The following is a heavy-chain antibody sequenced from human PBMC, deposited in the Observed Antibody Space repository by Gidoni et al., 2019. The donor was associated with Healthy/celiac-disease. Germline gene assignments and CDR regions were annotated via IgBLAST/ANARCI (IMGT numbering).Heavy chain of an antibody. CDR2: INHSGST. D-gene: IGHD3-10*01. CDR3: ARRGNWFDP. J-gene: IGHJ5*02. CDR1: GGSFSGYY. Sequence: QVQLQQRGAGLSKPSETLSLTCAVSGGSFSGYYWSWIRPTPGKGLEWIGEINHSGSTNSNPSLTSRVPISVDTSNNPFSLTLSSVTAADPAVYYCARRGNWFDPWGQGTLVTVSS. V-gene: IGHV4-34*01.